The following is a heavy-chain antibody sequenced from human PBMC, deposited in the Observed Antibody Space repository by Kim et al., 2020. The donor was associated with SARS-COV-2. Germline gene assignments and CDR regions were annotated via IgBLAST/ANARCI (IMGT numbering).Heavy chain of an antibody. CDR2: INHSGST. Sequence: SETLSLTCAVYGGSFSGYYWSWIRQPPGKGLEWIGEINHSGSTNYNPSLKSRVTISVDTSKNQFSLKLSSVTAADTAVYYCARLTRNTYYDILTGYYRNDAFDIWGQGTMVTVSS. CDR3: ARLTRNTYYDILTGYYRNDAFDI. CDR1: GGSFSGYY. J-gene: IGHJ3*02. V-gene: IGHV4-34*01. D-gene: IGHD3-9*01.